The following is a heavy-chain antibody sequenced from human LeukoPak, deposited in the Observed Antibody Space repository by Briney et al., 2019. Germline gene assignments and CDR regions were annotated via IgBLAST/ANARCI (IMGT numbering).Heavy chain of an antibody. CDR1: GGSISSYY. CDR3: AGGGGVWFGELYYFDY. J-gene: IGHJ4*02. V-gene: IGHV4-59*01. D-gene: IGHD3-10*01. CDR2: IYYSGST. Sequence: PSETLSLTCTVSGGSISSYYWSWIRQPPGKGLEWIGYIYYSGSTNYNPSLKSRVTISVDTSKNQFSLKLSSVTAADTAVYYCAGGGGVWFGELYYFDYWGQGTLVTVSS.